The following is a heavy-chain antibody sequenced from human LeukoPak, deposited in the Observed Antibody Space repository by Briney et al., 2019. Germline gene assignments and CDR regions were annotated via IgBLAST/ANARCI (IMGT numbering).Heavy chain of an antibody. CDR1: GYTFTYRY. CDR3: AGHSGSYFAADAFDI. CDR2: ITPFNGNT. J-gene: IGHJ3*02. Sequence: SVKVSCKASGYTFTYRYLHWVRQAPGQALEWMGWITPFNGNTNYAQKFQDRVTITRDRSMSTAYMELSSLRSEDTAMYYCAGHSGSYFAADAFDIWGQGTMVTVSS. V-gene: IGHV1-45*02. D-gene: IGHD1-26*01.